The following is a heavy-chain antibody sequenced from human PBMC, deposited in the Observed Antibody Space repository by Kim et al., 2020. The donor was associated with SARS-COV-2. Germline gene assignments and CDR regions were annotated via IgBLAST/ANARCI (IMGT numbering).Heavy chain of an antibody. CDR2: ISYDGTKK. D-gene: IGHD3-16*01. CDR3: AKDSGGSWGNLDV. J-gene: IGHJ6*03. Sequence: GRSLRLSCEGSGFIFSDFGMHWVRQAPGKGLEWVAFISYDGTKKHYTDSVKGRFTISRDRSKNTLSLEMNSLRVEDTAVYYCAKDSGGSWGNLDVWG. V-gene: IGHV3-30*14. CDR1: GFIFSDFG.